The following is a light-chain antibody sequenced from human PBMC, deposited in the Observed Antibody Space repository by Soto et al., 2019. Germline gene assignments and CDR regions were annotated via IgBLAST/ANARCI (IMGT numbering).Light chain of an antibody. J-gene: IGLJ1*01. CDR3: QSYDSSLSAPLV. CDR1: SSNIGAGYD. V-gene: IGLV1-40*01. Sequence: QSVLTQPPSVSGAPWQRVTISCTGSSSNIGAGYDVHWYQQLPGTAPKLLIYGNSNRPSGVPDRFSGSKSGTSASLAITGLQAEDEADYYCQSYDSSLSAPLVFGIGTKVTVL. CDR2: GNS.